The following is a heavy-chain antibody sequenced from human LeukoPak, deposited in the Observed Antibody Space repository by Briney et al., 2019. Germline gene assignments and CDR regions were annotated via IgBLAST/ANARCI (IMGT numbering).Heavy chain of an antibody. Sequence: PGGSLRLSCAASGFTVSSNYMSWVRQAPGKGLEWVSVIYSGGSTYYADSVKGGFTISRDNSKNTLYLQMNSLRAEDTAVYYCARSTTVVTLPFDYWGQGTLVTVSS. CDR3: ARSTTVVTLPFDY. V-gene: IGHV3-53*01. J-gene: IGHJ4*02. CDR2: IYSGGST. CDR1: GFTVSSNY. D-gene: IGHD4-23*01.